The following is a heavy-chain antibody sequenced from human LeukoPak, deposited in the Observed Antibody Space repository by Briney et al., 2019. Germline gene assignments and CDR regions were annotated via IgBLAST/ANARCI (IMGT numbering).Heavy chain of an antibody. V-gene: IGHV1-2*06. Sequence: ASVKVSCRASGYTFTSYAMHWVRQAPGQGLEWMGRINPNSGGTNYAQKFQGRVTMTRDTSISTAYMELSRLRSDDTAVYYCAVTDCSGGSCYSGLNYWGQGTLVTVSS. J-gene: IGHJ4*02. CDR2: INPNSGGT. CDR1: GYTFTSYA. D-gene: IGHD2-15*01. CDR3: AVTDCSGGSCYSGLNY.